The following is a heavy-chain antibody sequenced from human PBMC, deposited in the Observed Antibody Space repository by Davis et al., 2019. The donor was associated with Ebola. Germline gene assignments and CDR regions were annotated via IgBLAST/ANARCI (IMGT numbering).Heavy chain of an antibody. V-gene: IGHV3-30*18. J-gene: IGHJ6*02. Sequence: GESLKISCAASGFTFSSYWMSWVRQAPGKGLEWVAVISYDGSNKYYADSVKGRFTISRDNSKNTLYLQMNSLRAEDTAVYYCAKGTGNYYYYGMDVWGQGTTVTVSS. CDR2: ISYDGSNK. CDR3: AKGTGNYYYYGMDV. CDR1: GFTFSSYW. D-gene: IGHD3-10*01.